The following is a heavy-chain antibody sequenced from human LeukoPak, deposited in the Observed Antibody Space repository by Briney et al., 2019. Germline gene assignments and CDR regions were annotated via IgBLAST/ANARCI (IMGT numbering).Heavy chain of an antibody. D-gene: IGHD2-2*01. J-gene: IGHJ6*03. CDR2: IKEDGSEK. Sequence: PGGSLRLSCAASEFTFRSYWMSWVRQAPGKGLEWVANIKEDGSEKYYVDSVKGRFTISRDNAKNSLYLQMNSLRAEDTAVYYCARDGAIVPAAIPTPYYYYYYMDVWGKGTTVTVSS. V-gene: IGHV3-7*01. CDR1: EFTFRSYW. CDR3: ARDGAIVPAAIPTPYYYYYYMDV.